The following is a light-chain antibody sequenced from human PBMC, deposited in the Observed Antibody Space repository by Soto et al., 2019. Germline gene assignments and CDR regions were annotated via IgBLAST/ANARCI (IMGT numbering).Light chain of an antibody. V-gene: IGLV2-11*01. CDR1: SSDVGDSNF. CDR3: ASLRSGTILV. CDR2: EVN. J-gene: IGLJ6*01. Sequence: QSALTQPRSVSGSPGQSVTISCTGTSSDVGDSNFISWYQHSPGKAPRLLIYEVNNRPSGVSKRFSGSKAGNTASLTISGLLDDDEADYFCASLRSGTILVFGSGTKVTVL.